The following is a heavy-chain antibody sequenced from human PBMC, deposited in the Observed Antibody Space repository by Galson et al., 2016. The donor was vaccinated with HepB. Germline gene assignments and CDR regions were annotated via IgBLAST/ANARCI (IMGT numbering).Heavy chain of an antibody. CDR2: ISWNSDNM. J-gene: IGHJ6*02. CDR1: GFTFDDYA. CDR3: TKDMSRSYYYYYYGMDV. D-gene: IGHD1-26*01. Sequence: SLRLSCAASGFTFDDYAMHWVRQAPGKGLEWVSGISWNSDNMGYADSVKGRFTISRDNAKNSLYLQMNNLRAEDTALYYCTKDMSRSYYYYYYGMDVWGQGTTVTVSS. V-gene: IGHV3-9*01.